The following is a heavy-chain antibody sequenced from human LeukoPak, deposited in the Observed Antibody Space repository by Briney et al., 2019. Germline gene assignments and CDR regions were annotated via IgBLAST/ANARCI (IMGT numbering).Heavy chain of an antibody. J-gene: IGHJ5*02. CDR1: GFTFSSCE. CDR2: ISSTSNYI. Sequence: GGSLRLSCAASGFTFSSCEMNWVRQAPGKGLEWVSSISSTSNYIYYADSVKGRFTISRDNAKNSLYLQMKSLRAEDTAVYYCARGKTSQNIVTRKTYNWFDPWGQGTLVTVSS. V-gene: IGHV3-21*01. CDR3: ARGKTSQNIVTRKTYNWFDP. D-gene: IGHD2/OR15-2a*01.